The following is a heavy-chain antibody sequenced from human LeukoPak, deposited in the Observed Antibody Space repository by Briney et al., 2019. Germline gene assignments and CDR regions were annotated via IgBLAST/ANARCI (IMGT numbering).Heavy chain of an antibody. CDR1: GYTFTGYY. CDR2: INPNSGGT. J-gene: IGHJ5*02. V-gene: IGHV1-2*02. D-gene: IGHD3-10*01. Sequence: ASVTVSCKASGYTFTGYYMHWVRQAPGQGLEWMGWINPNSGGTNYAQKFQGRVTMTRDTSISTAYMELSRLRSDDTAVYYCARDIYGVSGNLHWFDPWGQGALVTVSS. CDR3: ARDIYGVSGNLHWFDP.